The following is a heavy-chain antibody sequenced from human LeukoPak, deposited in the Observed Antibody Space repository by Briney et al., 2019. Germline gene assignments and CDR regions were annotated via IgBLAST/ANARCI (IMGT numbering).Heavy chain of an antibody. CDR3: ARLATGSGSFDY. CDR1: GGSISSSAYY. J-gene: IGHJ4*02. D-gene: IGHD6-19*01. Sequence: SETLSLTCTVSGGSISSSAYYWGWIRQPPGKGLEWIGSIYYSGSTYYNASLKSRVTISVDTSQNQFSLRLSSVTAADTAVYYCARLATGSGSFDYWGQGTLVIVSS. V-gene: IGHV4-39*01. CDR2: IYYSGST.